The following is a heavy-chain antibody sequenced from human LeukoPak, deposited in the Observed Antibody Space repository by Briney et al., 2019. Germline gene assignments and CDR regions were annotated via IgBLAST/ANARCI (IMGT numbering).Heavy chain of an antibody. CDR2: ISAYNGNT. CDR1: GYTFTSYG. D-gene: IGHD1-26*01. J-gene: IGHJ6*03. V-gene: IGHV1-18*01. CDR3: AREVRVGATFIYYYYMDV. Sequence: ASVKVSCKASGYTFTSYGISWVRQAPGQGLEWMGWISAYNGNTNYAQKLQGRVTMTTDTSTSTAYMELRSLRSDDTAVYYCAREVRVGATFIYYYYMDVWGKGTTVTVSS.